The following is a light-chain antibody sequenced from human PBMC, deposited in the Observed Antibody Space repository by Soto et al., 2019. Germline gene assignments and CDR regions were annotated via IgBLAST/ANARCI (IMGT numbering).Light chain of an antibody. J-gene: IGKJ2*01. Sequence: DIVMTQSPDSLAVSLGERATINCKSSQSVFYSSNNKNYLAWYQQKPGQPPKLLIYWASTRESGVPDRFSGSGSGTEFNLTISSLQAEDVAVYYCQQYYSTPPYIFGQGSKLEIK. CDR2: WAS. V-gene: IGKV4-1*01. CDR1: QSVFYSSNNKNY. CDR3: QQYYSTPPYI.